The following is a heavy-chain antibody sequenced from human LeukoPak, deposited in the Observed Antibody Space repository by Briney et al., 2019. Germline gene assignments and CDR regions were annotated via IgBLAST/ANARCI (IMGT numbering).Heavy chain of an antibody. CDR1: GGSISNNNYY. V-gene: IGHV4-39*01. CDR3: ARGLVVPAAMPFDY. J-gene: IGHJ4*02. D-gene: IGHD2-2*01. Sequence: SETLSLTCTVSGGSISNNNYYWAWIRQPPGKGLECIGSIYYSGSPYYNPSLKSRVTISVDTSKNQFSLKLSSVTAADTAVYYCARGLVVPAAMPFDYWGQGTLVTVSS. CDR2: IYYSGSP.